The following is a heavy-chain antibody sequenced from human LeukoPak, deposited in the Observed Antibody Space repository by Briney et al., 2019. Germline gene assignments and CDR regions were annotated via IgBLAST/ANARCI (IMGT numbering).Heavy chain of an antibody. CDR3: AKGTPFYAMDV. Sequence: GGSLRLSCAASGFTFSSYAMSLVRQAPGKGLEWVSLISGSGGSGGSTYYADSVKGRFTISRDNSKSKLYLQMNSLRAEDTALYYCAKGTPFYAMDVWGQGTTVIVSS. V-gene: IGHV3-23*01. D-gene: IGHD1-7*01. CDR1: GFTFSSYA. J-gene: IGHJ6*02. CDR2: ISGSGGSGGST.